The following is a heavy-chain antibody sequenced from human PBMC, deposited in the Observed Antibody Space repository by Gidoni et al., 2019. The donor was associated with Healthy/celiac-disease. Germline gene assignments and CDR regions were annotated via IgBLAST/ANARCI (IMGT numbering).Heavy chain of an antibody. J-gene: IGHJ6*02. CDR3: AKAPYYYYGMDV. CDR1: GFTFSSYA. V-gene: IGHV3-23*01. CDR2: ISGSGGST. Sequence: EVQLLESGGGLVQPGGSLRLYCAASGFTFSSYAMSWVRQAPGKGLEWVSAISGSGGSTYYADSVKGRFTISRDNSKNTLYLQMNSLRAEDTAVYYCAKAPYYYYGMDVWGQGTTVTVSS.